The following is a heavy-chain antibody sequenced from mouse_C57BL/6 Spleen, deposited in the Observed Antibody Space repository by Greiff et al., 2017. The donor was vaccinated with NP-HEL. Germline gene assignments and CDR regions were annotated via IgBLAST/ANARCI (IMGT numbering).Heavy chain of an antibody. D-gene: IGHD1-1*01. CDR1: GYTFTSYW. Sequence: QVQLQQPGAELVKPGASVKLSCKASGYTFTSYWMPWVKQRPGRGLEWIGRIDPNSGGTKYNEKFKSKATLTVDKPSSTAYMQLSSLTSEDSAVYYCARRRFITTVVDYFDYWGQGTTLTVSS. J-gene: IGHJ2*01. V-gene: IGHV1-72*01. CDR3: ARRRFITTVVDYFDY. CDR2: IDPNSGGT.